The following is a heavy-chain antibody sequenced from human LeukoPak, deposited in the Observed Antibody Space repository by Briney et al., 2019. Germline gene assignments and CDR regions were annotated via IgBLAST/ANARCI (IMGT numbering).Heavy chain of an antibody. D-gene: IGHD3-3*01. CDR2: IPYDGRNQ. CDR1: GFTFSSYG. CDR3: AKDGTIFGVTYLDS. Sequence: PGGSLRLSCAASGFTFSSYGMHWVRQAPGKGLEWVAFIPYDGRNQYFADSVKGGFTISRDISKNTLHPQMNSLRTEDTAVYYCAKDGTIFGVTYLDSWGQGTLVTVSS. V-gene: IGHV3-30*02. J-gene: IGHJ4*02.